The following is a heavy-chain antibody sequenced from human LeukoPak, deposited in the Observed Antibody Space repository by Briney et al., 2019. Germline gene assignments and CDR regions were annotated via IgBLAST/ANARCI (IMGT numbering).Heavy chain of an antibody. CDR2: IIPILGIA. Sequence: APVKVSCKASGGTFSSYAISWVRQAPGQGLEWMGRIIPILGIANYAQKFQGRVTITADKSTSTAYMELSSLRSEDTAVYYCARAEVEMAYYFDYWGQGTLVTVSS. CDR1: GGTFSSYA. J-gene: IGHJ4*02. CDR3: ARAEVEMAYYFDY. D-gene: IGHD5-24*01. V-gene: IGHV1-69*04.